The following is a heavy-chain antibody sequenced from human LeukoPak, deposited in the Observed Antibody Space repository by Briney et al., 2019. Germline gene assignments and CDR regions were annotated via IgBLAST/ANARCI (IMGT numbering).Heavy chain of an antibody. V-gene: IGHV4-59*12. CDR3: ARDVDIVIVPAAIGS. CDR1: GGSISSYY. Sequence: PSETLSLTCTVSGGSISSYYWSWIRQPPGKGLEWIGYIYYSGSTNYNPSLKSRVTISVDTSKNQFSLKLNSVTAADTAVYYCARDVDIVIVPAAIGSWGQGTLVTVSS. D-gene: IGHD2-2*01. J-gene: IGHJ5*01. CDR2: IYYSGST.